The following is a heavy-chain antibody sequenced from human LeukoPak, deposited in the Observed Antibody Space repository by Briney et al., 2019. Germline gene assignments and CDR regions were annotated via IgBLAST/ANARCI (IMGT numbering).Heavy chain of an antibody. CDR3: ARDGSGYYDSSGYWPGRAFDI. Sequence: PSETLSLTCTVSGGSISSSSYYWGWIRQPPGKGLEWIGSIYYSGSTYYNPSLKSRVTISVDTSKNQFSLKLSSVTAADTAVYYCARDGSGYYDSSGYWPGRAFDIWGQGTMVTVSS. CDR2: IYYSGST. J-gene: IGHJ3*02. D-gene: IGHD3-22*01. CDR1: GGSISSSSYY. V-gene: IGHV4-39*07.